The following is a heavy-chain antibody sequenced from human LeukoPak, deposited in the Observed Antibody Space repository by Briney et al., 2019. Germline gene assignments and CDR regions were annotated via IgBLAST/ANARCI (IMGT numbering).Heavy chain of an antibody. CDR1: GGSISSSSYY. CDR2: IYYSGST. D-gene: IGHD3-9*01. Sequence: KSSETLSLTCTVSGGSISSSSYYWGWIRQPPGKGLEWIGSIYYSGSTYYNPSLKSRVTISVDTSKNQFSLKLSSVTAADTAVYYCARHPILTGYSRRLGFDPWGQGTLVTVSS. V-gene: IGHV4-39*01. J-gene: IGHJ5*02. CDR3: ARHPILTGYSRRLGFDP.